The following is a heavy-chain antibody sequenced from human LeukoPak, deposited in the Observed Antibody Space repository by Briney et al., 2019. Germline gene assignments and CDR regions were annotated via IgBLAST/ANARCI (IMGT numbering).Heavy chain of an antibody. D-gene: IGHD3-22*01. V-gene: IGHV3-7*01. CDR1: GFTFSSYW. Sequence: GGSLRLSCAASGFTFSSYWMSWVRQAPGKGLEWVANIKQDGSEKYYVDSVKGRFTISRDNAENSLYLQINSLRAEDTAIYYCAGRGYSDSSGYDYWGQGTLVTVSS. CDR3: AGRGYSDSSGYDY. CDR2: IKQDGSEK. J-gene: IGHJ4*02.